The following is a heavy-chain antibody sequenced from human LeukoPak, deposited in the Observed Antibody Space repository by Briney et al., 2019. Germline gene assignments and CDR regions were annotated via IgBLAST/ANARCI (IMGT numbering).Heavy chain of an antibody. V-gene: IGHV1-18*01. Sequence: ASVKVSCKASGYTFSSYGITWVRQAPGQGLEWMGWISAYNGNTNYAQKLQGRVTMTTDTSTSTAYMELRSLRSDDTAVYYCARGPIVGATGGSFDYWGQGTLVTVSS. CDR1: GYTFSSYG. CDR2: ISAYNGNT. D-gene: IGHD1-26*01. J-gene: IGHJ4*02. CDR3: ARGPIVGATGGSFDY.